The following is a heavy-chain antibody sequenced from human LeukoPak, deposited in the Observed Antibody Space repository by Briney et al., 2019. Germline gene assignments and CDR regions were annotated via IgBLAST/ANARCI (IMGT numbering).Heavy chain of an antibody. CDR3: ASRGVGATSGGSDY. CDR1: GYSISSGYY. Sequence: SETLSLTCTVSGYSISSGYYWGWIRQPPRKGLEWIGSIYHSGSTYYNPSLKSRVTISVDTSKNQFSLKLSSVTAADTAVYYCASRGVGATSGGSDYWGQGTLVTVSS. CDR2: IYHSGST. V-gene: IGHV4-38-2*02. J-gene: IGHJ4*02. D-gene: IGHD1-26*01.